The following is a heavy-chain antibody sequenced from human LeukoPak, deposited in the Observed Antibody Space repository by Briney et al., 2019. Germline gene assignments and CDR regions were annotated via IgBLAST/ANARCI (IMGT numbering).Heavy chain of an antibody. CDR2: IYSGGST. CDR3: VRDGPSTTDAFDI. CDR1: GFTFSSYW. Sequence: GGSLRLSCAASGFTFSSYWMSWVRQAPGKGLEWVSVIYSGGSTYYADSVKGRFTISRDNSKNTLYLQMNSLRAEDTAVYYCVRDGPSTTDAFDIWGQGAMVTVFS. D-gene: IGHD2/OR15-2a*01. J-gene: IGHJ3*02. V-gene: IGHV3-53*01.